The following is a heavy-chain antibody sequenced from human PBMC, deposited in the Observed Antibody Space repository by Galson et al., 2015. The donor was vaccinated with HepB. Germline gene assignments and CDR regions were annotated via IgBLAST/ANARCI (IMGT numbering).Heavy chain of an antibody. D-gene: IGHD6-13*01. CDR2: IWYDGSNK. Sequence: SLRLSCAASGFTFSSYGMHWVRQAPGKGLEWVAVIWYDGSNKYYADSVKGRFTISRDNSKNTLYLQMNSLRAEDTAVYYCARDGAAADTKNAFDIWGQGTMVTVSS. J-gene: IGHJ3*02. CDR1: GFTFSSYG. CDR3: ARDGAAADTKNAFDI. V-gene: IGHV3-33*01.